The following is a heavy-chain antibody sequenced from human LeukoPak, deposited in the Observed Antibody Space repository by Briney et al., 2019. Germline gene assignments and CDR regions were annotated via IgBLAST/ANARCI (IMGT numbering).Heavy chain of an antibody. Sequence: ASVKVSCKASGYTFTTYYMHWVRQAPGQGLEWMGIINPSGGSTSYAQKFQGRVTMTRDTSTSTVYMELSSLRSEDTAVYYCAREVNYGSGSYLYYYYGMDVWGQGTTVTVSS. CDR3: AREVNYGSGSYLYYYYGMDV. CDR1: GYTFTTYY. V-gene: IGHV1-46*01. J-gene: IGHJ6*02. D-gene: IGHD3-10*01. CDR2: INPSGGST.